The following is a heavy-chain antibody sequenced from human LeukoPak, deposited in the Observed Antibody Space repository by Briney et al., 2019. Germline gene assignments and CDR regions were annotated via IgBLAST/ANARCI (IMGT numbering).Heavy chain of an antibody. CDR3: ARDAYYYDSSGYYGFGVDY. CDR2: ILPSSGGP. D-gene: IGHD3-22*01. V-gene: IGHV1-2*02. Sequence: ASVKVSCKASGYTFTGYYMHWVRQAPGQGLEWMGWILPSSGGPYYAQKFQGRVTMTRDTSTSTVYMELSSLRSEDTAVYYCARDAYYYDSSGYYGFGVDYWGQGTLVTVSS. J-gene: IGHJ4*02. CDR1: GYTFTGYY.